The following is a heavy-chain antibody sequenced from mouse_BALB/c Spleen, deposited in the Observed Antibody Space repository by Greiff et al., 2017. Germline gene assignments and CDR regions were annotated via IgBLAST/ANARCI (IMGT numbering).Heavy chain of an antibody. CDR1: GYTFTSYY. CDR2: INPSNGGT. D-gene: IGHD2-3*01. CDR3: TRGWLLPMDY. Sequence: VQLQQSGAELVKPGASVSLSCKVSGYTFTSYYMYWVKQRPGQGLEWIGEINPSNGGTNFNEKFTSKATLTVDKSSSTAYMQLSSLTSEDSAVYYCTRGWLLPMDYWGQGTSVTVSS. J-gene: IGHJ4*01. V-gene: IGHV1S81*02.